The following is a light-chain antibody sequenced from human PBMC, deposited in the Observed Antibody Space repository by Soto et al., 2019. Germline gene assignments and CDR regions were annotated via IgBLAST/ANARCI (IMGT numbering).Light chain of an antibody. CDR1: SSDVGGYNY. CDR2: EVS. J-gene: IGLJ3*02. Sequence: QSVLTQPASVSGSPGQSITISCTGTSSDVGGYNYVSWYQQHPGKAPKLMIYEVSNRPSGVSNRFSGSKSGNTASLTTSGLQAEDEADYYCSSYTSSSRVFGGGTKLTVL. V-gene: IGLV2-14*01. CDR3: SSYTSSSRV.